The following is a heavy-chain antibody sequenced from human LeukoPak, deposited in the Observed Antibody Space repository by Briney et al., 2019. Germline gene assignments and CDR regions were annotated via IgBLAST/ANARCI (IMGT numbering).Heavy chain of an antibody. V-gene: IGHV4-34*01. Sequence: SETLSLTCAVYGGSFSGYYWSWIRQPPGKGLEWIGEINHSGSTNYNPSLKSRVTISVDTSKNQFSLKLSSVAAADTAVYYCARADRQQPGIYFDYWGQGTLVTASS. CDR3: ARADRQQPGIYFDY. CDR2: INHSGST. J-gene: IGHJ4*02. D-gene: IGHD6-13*01. CDR1: GGSFSGYY.